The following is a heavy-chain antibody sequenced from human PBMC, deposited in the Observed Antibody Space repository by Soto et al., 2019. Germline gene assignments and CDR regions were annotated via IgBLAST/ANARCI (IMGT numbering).Heavy chain of an antibody. J-gene: IGHJ4*02. D-gene: IGHD1-26*01. CDR2: IYYSGNT. CDR1: GGSISSSSYY. CDR3: ARHGPHGTREGFDY. Sequence: QLKLQESGPGLVKPSETLSLTCTVSGGSISSSSYYWGWIRQPPGKGLEWIGSIYYSGNTYYNPSLKSQVTISVDTSKNRFSMKLSPVNAADTAGYYCARHGPHGTREGFDYWGQGTLVTVSS. V-gene: IGHV4-39*01.